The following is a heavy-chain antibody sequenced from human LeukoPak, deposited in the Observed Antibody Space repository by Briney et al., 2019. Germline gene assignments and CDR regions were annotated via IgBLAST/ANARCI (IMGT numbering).Heavy chain of an antibody. Sequence: PSHSLSLTCTVSAASISRGTNYSGWIRQPAGNGLEWIGRIYTSGSTNYNPSLKSRVTIPVDTSKNQFSLKVHSVTAADTAKYYGARQLVGSTTPDHWGQGILVTVSS. D-gene: IGHD1-26*01. J-gene: IGHJ5*02. V-gene: IGHV4-61*02. CDR1: AASISRGTNY. CDR2: IYTSGST. CDR3: ARQLVGSTTPDH.